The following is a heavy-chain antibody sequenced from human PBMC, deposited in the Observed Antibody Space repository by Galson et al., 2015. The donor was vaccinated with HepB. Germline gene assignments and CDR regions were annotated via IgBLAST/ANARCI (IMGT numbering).Heavy chain of an antibody. D-gene: IGHD6-13*01. Sequence: SVKVSCKASGYTFTSYGISWVRQAPGQGLEWMGWISAYNGNTNYAQKLQGRVTMTTDTSTSTAYMELRSLRSDDTAVYYCARDLFPWQQLVQEFDYWGQGTLVTVSS. CDR2: ISAYNGNT. CDR1: GYTFTSYG. V-gene: IGHV1-18*04. CDR3: ARDLFPWQQLVQEFDY. J-gene: IGHJ4*02.